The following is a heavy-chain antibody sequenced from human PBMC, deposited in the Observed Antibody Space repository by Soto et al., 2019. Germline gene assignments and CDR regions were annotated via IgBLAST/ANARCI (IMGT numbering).Heavy chain of an antibody. CDR1: GFTFSTYW. D-gene: IGHD5-18*01. CDR3: ANPRSGYRYGGFDY. J-gene: IGHJ4*02. CDR2: ISSSSSYI. Sequence: PGGSLRLSCGASGFTFSTYWMTWVRQAPGKGLEWVSSISSSSSYIYYADSVKGRFTISRDNAKNTLYLQMNSLRAEDTAVYYCANPRSGYRYGGFDYWGQGTLVTVCS. V-gene: IGHV3-21*04.